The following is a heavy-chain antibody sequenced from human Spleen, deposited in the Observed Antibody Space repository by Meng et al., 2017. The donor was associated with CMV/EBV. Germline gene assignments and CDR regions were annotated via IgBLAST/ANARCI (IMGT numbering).Heavy chain of an antibody. V-gene: IGHV2-5*02. CDR1: GFSLSTSGVG. J-gene: IGHJ4*02. CDR2: IYWGDNE. CDR3: ASLYGATSYFDY. Sequence: FSGFSLSTSGVGVGWIRQPPGRAVDWLALIYWGDNERYRPSLKSRLTITKDTSKNQVVLTMTNMDPVDTATYYCASLYGATSYFDYWGQGTLVTVSS. D-gene: IGHD4/OR15-4a*01.